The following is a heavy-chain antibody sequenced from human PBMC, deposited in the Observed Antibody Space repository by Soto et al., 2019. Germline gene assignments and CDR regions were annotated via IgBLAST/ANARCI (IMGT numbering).Heavy chain of an antibody. D-gene: IGHD2-8*01. CDR1: GFTFSRYG. Sequence: QVQLVESGGGVVQPGRSLRLSCAASGFTFSRYGMHWVRQAPGKGLEWVAVIWYDGSIQYYGDSVEGRFIISRDDSKNTLYRQMNGLRAEDKAIYYCARDIGTNCHYLLDYWGQGTLVTVSS. J-gene: IGHJ4*02. V-gene: IGHV3-33*01. CDR3: ARDIGTNCHYLLDY. CDR2: IWYDGSIQ.